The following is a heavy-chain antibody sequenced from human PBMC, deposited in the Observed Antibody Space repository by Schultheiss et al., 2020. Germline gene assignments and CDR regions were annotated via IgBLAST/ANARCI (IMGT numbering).Heavy chain of an antibody. Sequence: SETLSLTCVVSGVSVSSTSWWSWVRQPPGKGLEWIGEIYHSGSTNYNPSLKSRVTISVDKSNNKFSLNLSSVTAADTAVYYCARGNCSSTSCYRGDYYYYGMDVWGKGTTVTVAS. CDR2: IYHSGST. CDR3: ARGNCSSTSCYRGDYYYYGMDV. CDR1: GVSVSSTSW. J-gene: IGHJ6*04. D-gene: IGHD2-2*02. V-gene: IGHV4-4*02.